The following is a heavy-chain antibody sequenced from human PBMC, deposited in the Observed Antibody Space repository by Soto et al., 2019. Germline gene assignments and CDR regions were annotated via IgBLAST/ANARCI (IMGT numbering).Heavy chain of an antibody. CDR3: ARGGSDYCLYNGIDP. D-gene: IGHD1-1*01. CDR1: GFTFSSYE. V-gene: IGHV3-48*03. CDR2: ISSSGSTI. J-gene: IGHJ5*02. Sequence: PGGPVRLSCGASGFTFSSYEMNWFRQAPGKGLEWVSYISSSGSTIYYADSVKGRFTISRDNAKNTLYLQMNSLRAEDTAGYYCARGGSDYCLYNGIDPWGQGTLVTVSS.